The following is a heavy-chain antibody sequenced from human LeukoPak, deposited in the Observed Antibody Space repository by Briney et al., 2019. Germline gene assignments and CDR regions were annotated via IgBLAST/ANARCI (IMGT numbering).Heavy chain of an antibody. CDR2: VSGIGGST. CDR1: GFTFSSYA. Sequence: PGRSLRLSCAASGFTFSSYAMSWVRQAPGKWLGWVLAVSGIGGSTYYADSVKGRFTISRDNSKNTLYLQMNSLRAEDTAVYYCAKGDDILTGASDYWGQGTLVTVSS. J-gene: IGHJ4*02. D-gene: IGHD3-9*01. V-gene: IGHV3-23*01. CDR3: AKGDDILTGASDY.